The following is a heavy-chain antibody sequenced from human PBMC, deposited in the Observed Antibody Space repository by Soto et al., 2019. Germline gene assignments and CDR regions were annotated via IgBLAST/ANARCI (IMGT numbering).Heavy chain of an antibody. D-gene: IGHD3-3*01. CDR3: ARGLTIFGVVTPYYYYYGMDV. CDR1: GGSFSGYY. CDR2: INHSGST. Sequence: PSETLSLTCAVYGGSFSGYYWSWIRQPPGKGLEWIGEINHSGSTNYNPSLKSRVTISVDTSKNQFSLKLSSVTAADTAVYYCARGLTIFGVVTPYYYYYGMDVWGQGTTLTVSS. J-gene: IGHJ6*02. V-gene: IGHV4-34*01.